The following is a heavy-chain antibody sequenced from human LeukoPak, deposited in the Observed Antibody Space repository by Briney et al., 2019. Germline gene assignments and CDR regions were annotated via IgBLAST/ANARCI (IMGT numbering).Heavy chain of an antibody. CDR1: GFTFSSYG. CDR3: AKDVGYYDSGSYYSD. V-gene: IGHV3-30*18. J-gene: IGHJ4*02. D-gene: IGHD3-10*01. CDR2: ISNDGIKK. Sequence: SGGSLRLSCAASGFTFSSYGMHWVRQAPGKGLEWVAVISNDGIKKYYADSVKGRFTISRDNSKNTLYLQMNSLRVEDTAAYYCAKDVGYYDSGSYYSDWGQGTLVTVSS.